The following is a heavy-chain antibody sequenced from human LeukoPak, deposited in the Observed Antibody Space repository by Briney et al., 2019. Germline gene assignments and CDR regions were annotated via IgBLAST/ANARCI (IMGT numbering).Heavy chain of an antibody. CDR2: IIPILGIA. D-gene: IGHD6-19*01. Sequence: GASVKVSYKASGGTFSSYAISWVRQAPGQGLEWMGRIIPILGIANYAQKFQGRVTITADKSTSTAYMELSSLRSEDTAVYYCARDLLRYSSGYYYGMDVWGQGTTVTVSS. V-gene: IGHV1-69*04. CDR3: ARDLLRYSSGYYYGMDV. CDR1: GGTFSSYA. J-gene: IGHJ6*02.